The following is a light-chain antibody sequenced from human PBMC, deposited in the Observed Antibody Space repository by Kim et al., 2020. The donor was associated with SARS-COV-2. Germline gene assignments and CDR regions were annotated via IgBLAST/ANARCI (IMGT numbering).Light chain of an antibody. CDR3: QKYNSAPWT. CDR2: GAS. Sequence: THVGDSVTITCRASQGINTYLAWYQQKPGKVPKLLIYGASALHSGVPSRFSGSGSETDFTLTISSLQPEDVATYYCQKYNSAPWTFGQGTKVEIK. J-gene: IGKJ1*01. V-gene: IGKV1-27*01. CDR1: QGINTY.